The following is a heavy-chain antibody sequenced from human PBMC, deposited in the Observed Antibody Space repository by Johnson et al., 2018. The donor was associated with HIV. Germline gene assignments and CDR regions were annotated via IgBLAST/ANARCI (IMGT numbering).Heavy chain of an antibody. J-gene: IGHJ3*02. CDR2: INWHGGST. Sequence: VQLVESGGGVVRPGGSLRLSCAASGFTFDDYGMSWVRQAPGKGLEWVSGINWHGGSTGYADSVTGRFTISRDNAKNSLYLQMNSLRAEDTALYYCARAEIYEGRVGDFAFDIWGQGTMVTVSS. V-gene: IGHV3-20*04. D-gene: IGHD3-10*01. CDR1: GFTFDDYG. CDR3: ARAEIYEGRVGDFAFDI.